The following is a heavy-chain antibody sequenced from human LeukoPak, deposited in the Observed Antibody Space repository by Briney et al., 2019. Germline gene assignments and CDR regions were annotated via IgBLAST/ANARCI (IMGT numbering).Heavy chain of an antibody. D-gene: IGHD3-3*01. CDR1: GGSISSYY. Sequence: TPSETLSLTCTVSGGSISSYYRSWIRQPAGKGLEWIGRIYTSGSTNYNPSLKSRVTMSVDTSKNQFSLKLSSVSAADTAVYYCARAVLTFFPPLYYLDYWGQGTLVTVSS. CDR2: IYTSGST. V-gene: IGHV4-4*07. J-gene: IGHJ4*02. CDR3: ARAVLTFFPPLYYLDY.